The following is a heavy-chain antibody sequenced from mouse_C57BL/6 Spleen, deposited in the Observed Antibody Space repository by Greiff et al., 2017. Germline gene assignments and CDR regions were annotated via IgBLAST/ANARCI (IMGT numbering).Heavy chain of an antibody. CDR2: ISSGGSYT. CDR1: GFTFSSYG. CDR3: ARHNRPYDGYFHGYFDV. J-gene: IGHJ1*03. Sequence: EVQLVESGGDLVKPGGSLKLSCAASGFTFSSYGMSWVRQTPDKRLEWVATISSGGSYTYYPDSVKGRFTISRDNAKNTLYLQMSSLKSEDTAMYYCARHNRPYDGYFHGYFDVWGTGTTVTVSS. D-gene: IGHD2-3*01. V-gene: IGHV5-6*01.